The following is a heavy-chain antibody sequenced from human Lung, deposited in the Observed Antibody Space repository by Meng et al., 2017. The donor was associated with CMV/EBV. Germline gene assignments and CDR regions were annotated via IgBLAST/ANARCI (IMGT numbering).Heavy chain of an antibody. J-gene: IGHJ6*02. CDR3: ARGQVQCSTINCHDYRFSGMDV. V-gene: IGHV1-8*01. CDR1: GYTFSNYD. CDR2: MNPNRGNT. Sequence: ASVKVSCNASGYTFSNYDIIWARQASGQGLEWVGWMNPNRGNTAYAQKFQGRVTMTRDTSTSIAYMELSSLRSGDTAVYYCARGQVQCSTINCHDYRFSGMDVWGQGTTVXVSS. D-gene: IGHD2/OR15-2a*01.